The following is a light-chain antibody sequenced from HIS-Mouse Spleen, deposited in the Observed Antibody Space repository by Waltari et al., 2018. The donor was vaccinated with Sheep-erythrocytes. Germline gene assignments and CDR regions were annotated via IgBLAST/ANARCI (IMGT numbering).Light chain of an antibody. CDR1: KLGDKY. V-gene: IGLV3-1*01. Sequence: SYELTQPPSVSVSPGQTASITCSGDKLGDKYACWYQQKPGQSPVLVIYQDSKRPSGIPERVSGSNSGNTATLTISGTQAMYEADYYCQAWDSSTAVFGGGTKLTVL. CDR2: QDS. J-gene: IGLJ2*01. CDR3: QAWDSSTAV.